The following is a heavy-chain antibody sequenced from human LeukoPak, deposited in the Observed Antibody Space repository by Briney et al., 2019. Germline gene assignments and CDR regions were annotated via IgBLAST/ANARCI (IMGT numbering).Heavy chain of an antibody. CDR3: ARGPITMVRGVSLLAENYGMDV. Sequence: SETLSLTCAVSGYSISSGYYWGWIRQPPGKGLEWIGSIYHSGSTYYNPSFKSRVTISVDTSKNQFSLKLSSVTAADTAVYYCARGPITMVRGVSLLAENYGMDVWGKGTTVTVSS. CDR2: IYHSGST. V-gene: IGHV4-38-2*01. J-gene: IGHJ6*04. D-gene: IGHD3-10*01. CDR1: GYSISSGYY.